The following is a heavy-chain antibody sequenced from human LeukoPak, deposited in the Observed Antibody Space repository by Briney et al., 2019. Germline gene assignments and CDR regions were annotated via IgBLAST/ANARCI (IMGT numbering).Heavy chain of an antibody. Sequence: GGSLRLSCAASGFTFSSYAMSWVRQAPGKGLEWVSSISASGGTTYYADSVKGRFTIPRDNSKNTLYLQMNSLRAEDTAVYYCAKDPLINYYDSSGFQYYFDYWGQGTLVTVSS. V-gene: IGHV3-23*01. CDR2: ISASGGTT. D-gene: IGHD3-22*01. CDR3: AKDPLINYYDSSGFQYYFDY. CDR1: GFTFSSYA. J-gene: IGHJ4*02.